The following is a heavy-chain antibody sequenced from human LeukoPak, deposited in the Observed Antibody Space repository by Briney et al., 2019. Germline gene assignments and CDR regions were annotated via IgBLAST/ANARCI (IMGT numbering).Heavy chain of an antibody. J-gene: IGHJ6*02. Sequence: GSLRLSCAASGFTFSDYYMSWIRQAPGKGLEWVSYISSSGSTIYYADSVKGRFTISRDNAKNSLYLQMNSLRAEDTAVYYCARKNIVVVPAEPRGNYYYGMDVWGQGTTVTVSS. CDR2: ISSSGSTI. CDR3: ARKNIVVVPAEPRGNYYYGMDV. D-gene: IGHD2-2*01. CDR1: GFTFSDYY. V-gene: IGHV3-11*01.